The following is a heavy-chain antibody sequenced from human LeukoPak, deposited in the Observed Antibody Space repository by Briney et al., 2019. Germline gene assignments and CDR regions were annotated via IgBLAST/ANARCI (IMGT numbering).Heavy chain of an antibody. CDR1: GFTFSGSA. J-gene: IGHJ6*02. CDR2: IRSKANSYAT. D-gene: IGHD2-15*01. Sequence: PGGSLRLSCAASGFTFSGSAMHWVRQASGKGLEWVGRIRSKANSYATAYAASVKGRFTISRDDSKNTAYLQMNSLKTEDTAVYYCTLCSRADYYYYYGMDVWGQGTTVTVSS. V-gene: IGHV3-73*01. CDR3: TLCSRADYYYYYGMDV.